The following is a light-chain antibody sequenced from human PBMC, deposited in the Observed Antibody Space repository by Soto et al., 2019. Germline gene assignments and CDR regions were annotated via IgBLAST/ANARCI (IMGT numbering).Light chain of an antibody. J-gene: IGLJ2*01. V-gene: IGLV1-51*01. CDR2: DNH. CDR1: SSNIGNNY. CDR3: GTWDDSLTAVV. Sequence: QSVLTQPPSVSAAPGQKVTISCSGSSSNIGNNYVSWYQQLPGTAPKLLIYDNHKRPSGIPDRFSGSKSGTSATLGITGLQTGDEADYYCGTWDDSLTAVVFGGGTKVTVL.